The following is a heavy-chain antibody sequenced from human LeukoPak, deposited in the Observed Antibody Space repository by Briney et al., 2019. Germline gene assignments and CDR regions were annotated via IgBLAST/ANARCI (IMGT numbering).Heavy chain of an antibody. D-gene: IGHD3-22*01. CDR2: ISAYNGNT. J-gene: IGHJ4*02. CDR3: ARANYYDSSGYYPVVVGDLDY. Sequence: ASVKVSCKASGYTFTSYGISWVRQAPGQGLEWMGWISAYNGNTNYAQKLQGRVTMTTDTFTSTAYMELRSLRSDDTAVYYCARANYYDSSGYYPVVVGDLDYWGQGTLVTVSS. V-gene: IGHV1-18*01. CDR1: GYTFTSYG.